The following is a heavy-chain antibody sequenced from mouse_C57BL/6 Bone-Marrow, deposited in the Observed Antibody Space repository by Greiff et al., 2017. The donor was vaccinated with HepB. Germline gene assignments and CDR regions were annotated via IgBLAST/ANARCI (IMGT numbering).Heavy chain of an antibody. CDR2: ISDGGSYT. D-gene: IGHD2-5*01. J-gene: IGHJ1*03. CDR1: GFTFSSYA. V-gene: IGHV5-4*03. Sequence: DVMLVESGGGLVKPGGSLKLSCAASGFTFSSYAMSWVRQTPEKRLEWVATISDGGSYTYYPDNVKGRFTISRDNAKNNLYLQMSHLTSEDTAMYYCARGGPTIVTTWYFDVWGTGTTVTVSS. CDR3: ARGGPTIVTTWYFDV.